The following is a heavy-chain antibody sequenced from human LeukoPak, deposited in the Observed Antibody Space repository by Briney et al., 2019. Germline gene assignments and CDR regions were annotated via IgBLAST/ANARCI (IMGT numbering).Heavy chain of an antibody. CDR3: AKLTQGITAGY. V-gene: IGHV3-30*01. Sequence: PGGSLRLSCAASGFTFRNYAMHWVRQAPGKGLEWMALISYDGSNTWYADSVQGRFTISRDNSKNTLYLQMNSLRTEDTAVYYCAKLTQGITAGYWGLGTLVTVSS. CDR1: GFTFRNYA. CDR2: ISYDGSNT. D-gene: IGHD3-16*01. J-gene: IGHJ4*02.